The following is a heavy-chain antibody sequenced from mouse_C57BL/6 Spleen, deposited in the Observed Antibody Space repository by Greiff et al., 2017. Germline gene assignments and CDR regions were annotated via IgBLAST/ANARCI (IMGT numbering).Heavy chain of an antibody. V-gene: IGHV1-80*01. CDR2: IYPGDGDT. Sequence: VQLQQSGAELVKPGASVKISCKASGYAFSSYWMNWVKQRPGKGLEWIGQIYPGDGDTNYNGKFKGTATLTADKSSSTAYMQLSSLTSEDSAVYFCARRDYGSPYWYFDVWGTGTTVTVSS. D-gene: IGHD1-1*01. CDR1: GYAFSSYW. J-gene: IGHJ1*03. CDR3: ARRDYGSPYWYFDV.